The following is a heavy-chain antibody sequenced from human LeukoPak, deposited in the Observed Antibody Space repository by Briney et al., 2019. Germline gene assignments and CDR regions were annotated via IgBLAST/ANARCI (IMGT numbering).Heavy chain of an antibody. J-gene: IGHJ5*02. Sequence: ASVKVSCKASGYTFTGYYMHWMRQAPGQGLEWMGWINPNSGGTNYAQKFQGRVTMTRDTSISTAYMELSRLRSDDTAVYYCAGSSWYGRLHGWFDPWGQGTLVTVSS. CDR3: AGSSWYGRLHGWFDP. D-gene: IGHD6-13*01. CDR1: GYTFTGYY. V-gene: IGHV1-2*02. CDR2: INPNSGGT.